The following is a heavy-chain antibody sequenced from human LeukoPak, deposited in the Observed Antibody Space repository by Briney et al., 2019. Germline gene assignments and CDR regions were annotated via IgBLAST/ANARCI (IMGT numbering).Heavy chain of an antibody. D-gene: IGHD2-2*01. CDR3: ARAQGIVTLPAAMD. CDR2: ISAYNGNT. V-gene: IGHV1-18*01. Sequence: ASVTVSFTTSGYTFTIYGITWVRQAPGQGLEWMGWISAYNGNTNYAQKLQGRVTMTTDTSTSTAYMELRSLRSDDTAVYYCARAQGIVTLPAAMDWGQGTLVTVSS. CDR1: GYTFTIYG. J-gene: IGHJ4*02.